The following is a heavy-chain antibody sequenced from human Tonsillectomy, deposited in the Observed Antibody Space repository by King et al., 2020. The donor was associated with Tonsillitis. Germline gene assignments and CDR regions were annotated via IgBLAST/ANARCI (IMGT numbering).Heavy chain of an antibody. CDR3: ARKYYYDSSGYRDDSYGMDV. Sequence: DVQLVESGGGLVKPGGSLRLSCAASGFTFSSYSMNWVRQAPGKGLEWVSSISSSSSYIYYADSVKGRFTISRDNAKNSLYLQMNSLRDEDTAVYYCARKYYYDSSGYRDDSYGMDVWGQGTTVTVSS. CDR1: GFTFSSYS. CDR2: ISSSSSYI. J-gene: IGHJ6*02. V-gene: IGHV3-21*01. D-gene: IGHD3-22*01.